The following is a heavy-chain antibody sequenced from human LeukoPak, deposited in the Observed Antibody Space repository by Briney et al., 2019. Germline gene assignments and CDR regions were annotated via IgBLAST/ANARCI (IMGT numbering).Heavy chain of an antibody. CDR2: IRSSSSYI. V-gene: IGHV3-21*01. CDR1: GFTFSSYS. D-gene: IGHD6-13*01. Sequence: GGSLILSCAASGFTFSSYSMNWVRQAPGKGLEWVSSIRSSSSYIYYADSVKGRFTISRDNAKNSLYLQMNSLRAEDTAVYYCARDVAAGTFDYWGQGTLVTVSS. J-gene: IGHJ4*02. CDR3: ARDVAAGTFDY.